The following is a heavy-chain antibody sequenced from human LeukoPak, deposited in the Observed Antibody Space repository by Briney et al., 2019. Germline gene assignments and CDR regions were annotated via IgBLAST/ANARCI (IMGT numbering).Heavy chain of an antibody. J-gene: IGHJ6*03. V-gene: IGHV4-4*07. CDR3: AATTVVTGDYYYYMDV. CDR2: IYTSGST. D-gene: IGHD4-23*01. CDR1: GGSISSYY. Sequence: SETLSLTCTVSGGSISSYYWSWIRQPAGKGLDWIGRIYTSGSTNYNPSLKSRVTMSVDTSKNQFSLRLSSVTAADTAVYYCAATTVVTGDYYYYMDVWGKGTTVTVSS.